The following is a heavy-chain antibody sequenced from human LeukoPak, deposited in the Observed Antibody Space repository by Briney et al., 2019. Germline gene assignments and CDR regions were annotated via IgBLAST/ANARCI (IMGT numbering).Heavy chain of an antibody. D-gene: IGHD5-18*01. CDR1: GYTFTGYY. CDR3: ARGSPPGVTRPDYFDY. CDR2: INPSGGST. V-gene: IGHV1-46*01. Sequence: ASVKVSCKASGYTFTGYYMHWVRQAPGQGLEWMGIINPSGGSTSYAQKFQGRVTMTRDTSTSTVYMELSSLRSEDTAVYYCARGSPPGVTRPDYFDYWGQGTLVTVSS. J-gene: IGHJ4*02.